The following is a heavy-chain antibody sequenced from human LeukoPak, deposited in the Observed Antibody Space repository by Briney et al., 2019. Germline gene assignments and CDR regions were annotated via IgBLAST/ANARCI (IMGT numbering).Heavy chain of an antibody. Sequence: GGSLRLSCAASGFTFSSYAISWVRQAPGTGLEWVSAISGSGGNTYYADSVKGRFTISRDNSKNTLYLQMNSLRAEDTAVYHCGKRKGSNHGEFDYWGQGTLVTVSA. CDR2: ISGSGGNT. J-gene: IGHJ4*02. CDR1: GFTFSSYA. CDR3: GKRKGSNHGEFDY. D-gene: IGHD6-13*01. V-gene: IGHV3-23*01.